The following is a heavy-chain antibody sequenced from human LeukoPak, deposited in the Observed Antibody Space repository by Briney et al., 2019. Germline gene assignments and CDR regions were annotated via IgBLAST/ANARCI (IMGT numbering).Heavy chain of an antibody. Sequence: PSETLSLTCTVSVGSISSSISYGGCIRQPPGRGLEWIATVLHSGATFYSPPLEGRLTISIDTSTNQFSLKMTAMTAADTAVYYCARRIVGVIDAFDYWGQGALVTVSS. CDR2: VLHSGAT. V-gene: IGHV4-39*01. J-gene: IGHJ4*02. D-gene: IGHD1-26*01. CDR1: VGSISSSISY. CDR3: ARRIVGVIDAFDY.